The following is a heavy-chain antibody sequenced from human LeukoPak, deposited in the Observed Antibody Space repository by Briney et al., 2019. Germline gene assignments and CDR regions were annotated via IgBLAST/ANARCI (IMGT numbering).Heavy chain of an antibody. CDR2: ITSRSSYI. CDR3: ARVPHDIVVVVAATPDY. D-gene: IGHD2-15*01. V-gene: IGHV3-21*01. CDR1: GFTFSSYS. J-gene: IGHJ4*02. Sequence: GGSLRLSCAASGFTFSSYSMNWVRQAPGKGLEWVSSITSRSSYIYYADSVKGRFTISRDNAKNSLYLQMNSPRAEDTAVYYCARVPHDIVVVVAATPDYWGQGTRVTVSS.